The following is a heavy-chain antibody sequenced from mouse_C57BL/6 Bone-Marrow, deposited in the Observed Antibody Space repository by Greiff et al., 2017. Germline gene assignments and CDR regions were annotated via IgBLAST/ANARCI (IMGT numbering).Heavy chain of an antibody. CDR2: IHPNSGST. V-gene: IGHV1-64*01. D-gene: IGHD2-3*01. Sequence: VQLQQPGAELVKPGASVKLSCKASGYTFTSYWMHWVKQRPGQGLEWIGMIHPNSGSTNYNEKFKSKATLTVDKSSSTAYMQLSSLTSEDSAVYYCARSGDGYYFDYWGQGTTLTVSS. J-gene: IGHJ2*01. CDR3: ARSGDGYYFDY. CDR1: GYTFTSYW.